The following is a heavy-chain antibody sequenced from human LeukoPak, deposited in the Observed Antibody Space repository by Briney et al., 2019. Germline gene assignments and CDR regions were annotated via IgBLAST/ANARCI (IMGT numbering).Heavy chain of an antibody. V-gene: IGHV4-61*01. Sequence: SETLSLTCTVSGGSVSSGSYYWSWIRQPPGKGLEWIGYIYYSGSTNYNPSLKSRVTISVDTSKNQFSLKLSSVTAADTAVYYCARVGSHVFDYWGQGTLVTVSS. CDR3: ARVGSHVFDY. CDR1: GGSVSSGSYY. CDR2: IYYSGST. D-gene: IGHD1-26*01. J-gene: IGHJ4*02.